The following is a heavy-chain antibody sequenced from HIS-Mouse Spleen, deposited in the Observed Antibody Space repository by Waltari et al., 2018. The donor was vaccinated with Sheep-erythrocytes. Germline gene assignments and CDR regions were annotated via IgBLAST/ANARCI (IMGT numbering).Heavy chain of an antibody. V-gene: IGHV4-39*07. J-gene: IGHJ6*02. CDR2: ST. CDR3: ARVGSGSYYYYYYGMDV. Sequence: STYYNPSLKSRVTISVDTSKNQFSLKLSSVTAADTAVYYCARVGSGSYYYYYYGMDVWGQGTTVTVSS. D-gene: IGHD1-26*01.